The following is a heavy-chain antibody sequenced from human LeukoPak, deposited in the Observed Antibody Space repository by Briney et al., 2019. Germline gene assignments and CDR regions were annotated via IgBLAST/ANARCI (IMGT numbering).Heavy chain of an antibody. CDR3: ARAIAARPHDAFDI. CDR1: GFTFSSYS. Sequence: GGALRLSCAASGFTFSSYSMNWVRQAPGEGLEWVSSISSSSSYIYYADSVKGRFTISRDNAKNSLYLQMNSLRAEDTAVYYCARAIAARPHDAFDIWGQGTMVTVSS. CDR2: ISSSSSYI. V-gene: IGHV3-21*01. J-gene: IGHJ3*02. D-gene: IGHD6-6*01.